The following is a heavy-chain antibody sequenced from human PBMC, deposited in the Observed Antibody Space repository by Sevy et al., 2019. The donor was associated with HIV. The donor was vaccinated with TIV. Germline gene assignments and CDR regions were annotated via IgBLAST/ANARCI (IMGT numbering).Heavy chain of an antibody. Sequence: ASVKVSCKASGYTFTGYYMHWVRQAPGQGLEWMGWINPNSGGTNYAQKFQGRVTMTRDTSISTACMELSRLRSDDTAVYYCARERRVRYYYFQHWGQGTLVTVSS. D-gene: IGHD3-10*01. V-gene: IGHV1-2*02. CDR2: INPNSGGT. CDR1: GYTFTGYY. CDR3: ARERRVRYYYFQH. J-gene: IGHJ1*01.